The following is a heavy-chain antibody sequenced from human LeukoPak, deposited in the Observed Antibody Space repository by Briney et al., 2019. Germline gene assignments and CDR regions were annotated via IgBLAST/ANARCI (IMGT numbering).Heavy chain of an antibody. D-gene: IGHD6-25*01. V-gene: IGHV1-2*02. CDR3: ARDMGIAAAGDY. J-gene: IGHJ4*02. CDR1: GYTFTGYY. CDR2: INPNSGCT. Sequence: ASVKVSCKASGYTFTGYYMHWVRQAPGQGLEWMGWINPNSGCTNYEQKFQGRVTMTRDTSISTAYMELSRLRSDDTAVYYCARDMGIAAAGDYWGQGTLVTVSS.